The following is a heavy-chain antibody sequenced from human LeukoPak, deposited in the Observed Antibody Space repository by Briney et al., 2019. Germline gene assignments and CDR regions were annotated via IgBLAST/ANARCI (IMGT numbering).Heavy chain of an antibody. V-gene: IGHV3-74*01. J-gene: IGHJ4*02. CDR1: GFTFSSYW. Sequence: GRSLRLSCAASGFTFSSYWMHWVRQAPGKGLVWVSRINSDGSSTSYADSVKGRFTISRDNAKNTLYLQMNSLRAEDTAVYYCARVIRPPGYSCGPVFDYWGQGTLVTVSS. D-gene: IGHD5-18*01. CDR3: ARVIRPPGYSCGPVFDY. CDR2: INSDGSST.